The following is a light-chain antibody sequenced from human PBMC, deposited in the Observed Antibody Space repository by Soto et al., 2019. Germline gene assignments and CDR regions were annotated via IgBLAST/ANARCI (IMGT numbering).Light chain of an antibody. Sequence: DIQMTQSPPTLSASVGDRVTITCRASQSISSRLAWYQQKPGKAPKLLIYKASSLERGVPSRFRGSGSGTEFPLTISSLQPDYFATYYCQQYNSYSSFGPGTRVDIK. CDR3: QQYNSYSS. V-gene: IGKV1-5*03. CDR1: QSISSR. CDR2: KAS. J-gene: IGKJ3*01.